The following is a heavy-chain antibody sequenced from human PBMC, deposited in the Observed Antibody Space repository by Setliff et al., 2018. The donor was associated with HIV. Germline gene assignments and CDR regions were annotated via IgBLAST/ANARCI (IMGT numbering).Heavy chain of an antibody. CDR2: IYHSGST. CDR1: GYSISSGYY. J-gene: IGHJ4*02. D-gene: IGHD6-6*01. CDR3: ARFSTSSGGTFDY. V-gene: IGHV4-38-2*02. Sequence: SETLSLTCTVSGYSISSGYYWGWIRQPPGKGLEWIGNIYHSGSTYHNPSLKSRVTISVDTSKNQFSLKLTSVSAADTAVYYCARFSTSSGGTFDYWGQGTLVTVSS.